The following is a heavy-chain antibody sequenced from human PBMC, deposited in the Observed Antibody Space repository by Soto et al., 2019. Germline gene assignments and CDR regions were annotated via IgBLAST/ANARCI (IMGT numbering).Heavy chain of an antibody. CDR2: ITQDGSEK. CDR3: TRGGDYGGRQDAFDI. D-gene: IGHD4-17*01. V-gene: IGHV3-7*03. CDR1: GFFFPTYW. Sequence: EVQLVESGGGLVQPGGSLRLSCAASGFFFPTYWMSWVRQAPGKGLEWVADITQDGSEKYHVDSVKGLFTISRDNPKNSVYLQMNSLRAEDTAIYYCTRGGDYGGRQDAFDILGQGTMVTVSS. J-gene: IGHJ3*02.